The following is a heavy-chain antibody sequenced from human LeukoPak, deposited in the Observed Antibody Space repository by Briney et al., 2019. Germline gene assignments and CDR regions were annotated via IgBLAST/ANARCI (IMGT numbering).Heavy chain of an antibody. J-gene: IGHJ4*02. Sequence: SETLSPTCAVYGGSFSGYYWSWIRQPPGKGLEWIGEINHSGSTNYNPSLKSRVTISVDTSKNQFSLKLSSVTAADTAVYYCASMTTVKYYFDYWGQGTLVTVSS. D-gene: IGHD4-11*01. V-gene: IGHV4-34*01. CDR2: INHSGST. CDR3: ASMTTVKYYFDY. CDR1: GGSFSGYY.